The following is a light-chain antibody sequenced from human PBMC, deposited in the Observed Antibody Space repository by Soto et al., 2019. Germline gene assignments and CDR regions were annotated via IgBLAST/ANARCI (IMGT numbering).Light chain of an antibody. V-gene: IGLV3-21*01. Sequence: SYELTQPPSVSVASRKTASDACGGSNIGSKSVHWYQKKSGKAPVLVMYNDSDRPSGIPERFSGSNSGNTATLTISRVEAGDEADYYCQVWDISSGHVVFGGGTKVTVL. CDR3: QVWDISSGHVV. J-gene: IGLJ3*02. CDR2: NDS. CDR1: NIGSKS.